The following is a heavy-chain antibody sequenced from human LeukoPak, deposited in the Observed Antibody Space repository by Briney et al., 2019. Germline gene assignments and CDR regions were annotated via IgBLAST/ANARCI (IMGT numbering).Heavy chain of an antibody. V-gene: IGHV3-21*01. CDR2: ISRNSTYI. J-gene: IGHJ4*02. Sequence: KAGGSLRLSCAASGFTFSDYIMNWVRQAPGQGLEWVASISRNSTYIHYADSVKGRFTISRDNARNSLFLQMNSLRAEDTAIYYCARDEGYYFDSWRQGTQVTVSS. CDR3: ARDEGYYFDS. CDR1: GFTFSDYI.